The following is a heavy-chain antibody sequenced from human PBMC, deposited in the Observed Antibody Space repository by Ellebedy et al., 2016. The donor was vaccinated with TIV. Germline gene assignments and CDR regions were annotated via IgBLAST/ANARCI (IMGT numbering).Heavy chain of an antibody. J-gene: IGHJ6*02. CDR2: FYSGGNT. CDR3: ARDRFYSYSLDV. Sequence: PGGSLRLSCAASGFTVSSNYISWVRQAPGKGLEWVSVFYSGGNTYYAESVKGRFTISRDNSKNTVYLQMDNLRADDTAVYYCARDRFYSYSLDVWGQGTMVTVSS. CDR1: GFTVSSNY. V-gene: IGHV3-53*01.